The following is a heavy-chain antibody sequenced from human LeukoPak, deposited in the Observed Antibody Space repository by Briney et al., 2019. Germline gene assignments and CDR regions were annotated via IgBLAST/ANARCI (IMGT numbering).Heavy chain of an antibody. CDR2: IFYTESA. J-gene: IGHJ3*02. CDR1: GASITNYY. V-gene: IGHV4-59*01. Sequence: SETLSLTCTVSGASITNYYWSWIRQPPGRGLECVGYIFYTESANYNPSLKSRVTISVDTSKNQFSLKLTSVTAADTAVYYCARRGGSPLGAFDIWGQGTIVTVSS. CDR3: ARRGGSPLGAFDI. D-gene: IGHD1-26*01.